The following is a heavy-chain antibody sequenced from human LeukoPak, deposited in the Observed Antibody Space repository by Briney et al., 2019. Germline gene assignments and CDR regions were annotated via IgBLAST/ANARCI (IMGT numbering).Heavy chain of an antibody. J-gene: IGHJ4*02. CDR1: GFSFSSHA. CDR2: ISSDGRDI. D-gene: IGHD6-13*01. Sequence: GGSLRHSCAASGFSFSSHAMNWVRLAPGKGLEWVSFISSDGRDIFYSDSVRGRFTISRDNAKNSLSLQMTSLRAEDTALYHCARVPVLYSSSWYFYFDYWGQGTLVTVSS. V-gene: IGHV3-21*04. CDR3: ARVPVLYSSSWYFYFDY.